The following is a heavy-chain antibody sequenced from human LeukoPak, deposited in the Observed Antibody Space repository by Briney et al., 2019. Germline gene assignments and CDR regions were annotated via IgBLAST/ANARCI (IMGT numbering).Heavy chain of an antibody. D-gene: IGHD6-13*01. CDR2: IYPGDSDT. CDR1: GYSFTSYW. J-gene: IGHJ5*02. V-gene: IGHV5-51*01. CDR3: ARDKSSSWSVGFDP. Sequence: GESLKISCKGSGYSFTSYWIGWVRQIPGKGLEWMGIIYPGDSDTRYSPSFQGQVTISADKSISTAYMELSRLRSDDTAVYYCARDKSSSWSVGFDPWGQGTLVTVSS.